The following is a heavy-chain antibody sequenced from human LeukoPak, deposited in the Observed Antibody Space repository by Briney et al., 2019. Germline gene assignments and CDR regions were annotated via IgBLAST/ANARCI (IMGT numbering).Heavy chain of an antibody. CDR2: ISGSGGSA. J-gene: IGHJ6*02. CDR3: AKDPFYYGSGPGGMDV. Sequence: GGSLRLSCAASGFTFSSYAMSWVRQAPGKGLEWVSAISGSGGSAYYADSVKGRFTISRDNSKNTLYLQMNSLRAEDTAVYYCAKDPFYYGSGPGGMDVWGQGTTVTVSS. CDR1: GFTFSSYA. D-gene: IGHD3-10*01. V-gene: IGHV3-23*01.